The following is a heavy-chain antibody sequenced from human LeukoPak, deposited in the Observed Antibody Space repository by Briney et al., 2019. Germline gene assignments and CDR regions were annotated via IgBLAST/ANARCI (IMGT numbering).Heavy chain of an antibody. CDR3: ARGEMATIGPLGY. J-gene: IGHJ4*02. CDR2: ISYDGSNK. V-gene: IGHV3-30-3*01. CDR1: GFTFSSYA. D-gene: IGHD5-24*01. Sequence: RTGGSLRLSCAASGFTFSSYAMHWVRQAPGKGLEWVAVISYDGSNKYYADSVKGRFTISRDNSKNTLYLQMNSLRAEDTAVYYCARGEMATIGPLGYWGQGTLVTVSS.